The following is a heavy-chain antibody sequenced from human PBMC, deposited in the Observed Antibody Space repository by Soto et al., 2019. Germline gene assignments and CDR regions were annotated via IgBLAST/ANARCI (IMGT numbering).Heavy chain of an antibody. V-gene: IGHV1-46*01. D-gene: IGHD3-3*01. CDR3: AREGYDFWSGYYITGRKYYFDY. CDR2: INPSGGST. Sequence: EASVKVSCKASGYTFTSYYMHWVRQAPGQGLEWMGIINPSGGSTSYAQKFQGRVTMTRDTSTSTVNMELSSLRSEDTAVYYCAREGYDFWSGYYITGRKYYFDYWGQGTLVTVSS. CDR1: GYTFTSYY. J-gene: IGHJ4*02.